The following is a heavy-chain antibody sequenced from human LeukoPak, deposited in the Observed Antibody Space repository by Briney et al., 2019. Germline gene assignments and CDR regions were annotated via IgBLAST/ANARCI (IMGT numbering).Heavy chain of an antibody. D-gene: IGHD4-17*01. J-gene: IGHJ4*02. CDR1: GGSISSGGYS. CDR2: IYHSGST. V-gene: IGHV4-30-2*01. CDR3: ARWVTTEYYFDY. Sequence: PSQTLSLTCAVSGGSISSGGYSWSWIRQPPGKGLEWIGYIYHSGSTYYNPSHKSRVTISVDRSKNQFSLKLSSVTAADTAVYYCARWVTTEYYFDYWGQGTLVTVSS.